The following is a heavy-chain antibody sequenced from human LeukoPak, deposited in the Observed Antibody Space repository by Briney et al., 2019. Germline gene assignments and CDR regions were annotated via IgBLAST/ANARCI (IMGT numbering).Heavy chain of an antibody. Sequence: ASVKVSCKASGYTFRNYGINWVRQAPGQGLEWMGWISGYNGKTQYAQKLQGRVTMTTDTSTSTAYMELRSLRSDDTAVYYCAREIAVAGKIGSDYWGQGTLVTVSS. CDR2: ISGYNGKT. CDR3: AREIAVAGKIGSDY. J-gene: IGHJ4*02. CDR1: GYTFRNYG. V-gene: IGHV1-18*01. D-gene: IGHD6-19*01.